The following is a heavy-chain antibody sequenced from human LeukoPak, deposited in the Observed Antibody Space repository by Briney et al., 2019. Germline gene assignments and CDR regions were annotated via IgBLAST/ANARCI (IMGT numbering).Heavy chain of an antibody. Sequence: AGSLRLSCAASGFTFSSYWMHWVRQAPGKGLVWVSRINTDGSSTSYADSVKGRFTISRDNAKNTLYLQMNSLRAEDTAVYYCATLSGQEDYWGQGTLVTVSS. J-gene: IGHJ4*02. CDR1: GFTFSSYW. CDR2: INTDGSST. V-gene: IGHV3-74*01. CDR3: ATLSGQEDY. D-gene: IGHD6-25*01.